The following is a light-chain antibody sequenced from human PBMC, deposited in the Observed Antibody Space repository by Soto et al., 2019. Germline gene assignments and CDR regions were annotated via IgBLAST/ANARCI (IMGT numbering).Light chain of an antibody. CDR1: NIGNKG. CDR3: QVWDSSSDHPVV. V-gene: IGLV3-21*02. J-gene: IGLJ2*01. CDR2: DDS. Sequence: SYELTQPPSVSVAPGQTATITCGGHNIGNKGVHWYQQKPGRAPVLVVYDDSYRPSGVPERFSGSNSGNTATLTISRVEAWDEADYCCQVWDSSSDHPVVFGGGTKLTVL.